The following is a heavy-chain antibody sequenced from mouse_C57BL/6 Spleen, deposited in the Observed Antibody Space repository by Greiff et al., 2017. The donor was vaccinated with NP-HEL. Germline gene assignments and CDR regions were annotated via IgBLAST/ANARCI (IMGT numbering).Heavy chain of an antibody. CDR1: GYSITSGYY. CDR2: ISYDGSN. V-gene: IGHV3-6*01. CDR3: ARKDRTGTFDY. J-gene: IGHJ2*01. Sequence: EVQLVESGPGLVKPSQSLSLTCSVTGYSITSGYYWNWIRQFPGNKLEWMGYISYDGSNNYNPSLKNRISITRDTSKNQFFLKLNSVTTEDTATYYCARKDRTGTFDYWGQGTTLTVSS. D-gene: IGHD4-1*01.